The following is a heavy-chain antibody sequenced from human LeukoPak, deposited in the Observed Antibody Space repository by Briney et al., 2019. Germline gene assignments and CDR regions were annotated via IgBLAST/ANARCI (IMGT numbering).Heavy chain of an antibody. CDR1: GDSISSGDYY. J-gene: IGHJ4*02. CDR2: ISSSGST. V-gene: IGHV4-61*02. D-gene: IGHD3-9*01. Sequence: SETLSLTCTVSGDSISSGDYYWSWIRQPAGKGLEWIGRISSSGSTNYNPSLKSRVTISVDTSKNQFSLKLSSVTAADTAVYYCAREGPVTARYAAFDYWGQGTLVTVSS. CDR3: AREGPVTARYAAFDY.